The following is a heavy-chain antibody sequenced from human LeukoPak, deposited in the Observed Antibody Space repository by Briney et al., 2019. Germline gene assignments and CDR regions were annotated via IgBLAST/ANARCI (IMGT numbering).Heavy chain of an antibody. CDR3: ARDGRYSSSWTEPNY. CDR2: INPNSGGT. CDR1: GYTFTGYY. J-gene: IGHJ4*02. Sequence: ASVKVSCKASGYTFTGYYMHWVRQAPGQGLEWMGWINPNSGGTNYAQKFQGRVTMTRDTSISTAYVELSRLRSDDTAVYYCARDGRYSSSWTEPNYWGQGTLVTVSS. V-gene: IGHV1-2*02. D-gene: IGHD6-13*01.